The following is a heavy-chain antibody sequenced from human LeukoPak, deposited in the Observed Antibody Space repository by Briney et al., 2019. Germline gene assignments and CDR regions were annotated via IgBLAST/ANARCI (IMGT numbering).Heavy chain of an antibody. D-gene: IGHD6-19*01. CDR2: VTGSGGTT. Sequence: GGSLRLSCVASGFTFSSYAMSWVRQAPGKGLEWVSGVTGSGGTTYYADSVKGRFTISRDNAKNTLYLQMNSLRAEDTAVYYCARDHSSGWYSDYFDYWGQGTLVTVSS. V-gene: IGHV3-23*01. CDR1: GFTFSSYA. CDR3: ARDHSSGWYSDYFDY. J-gene: IGHJ4*02.